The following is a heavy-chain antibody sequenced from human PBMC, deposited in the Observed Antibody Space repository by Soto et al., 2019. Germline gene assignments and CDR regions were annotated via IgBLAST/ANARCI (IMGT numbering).Heavy chain of an antibody. Sequence: ASVKVSCKASGYTFTSYGISWVRQAPGQGLEWMGIINPSGGSTSYAQKFQGRVTMTRDTSTSTVYMELSSLRSEDTAVYYCAREIAAAGTLGYWGQGTLVTVSS. CDR3: AREIAAAGTLGY. CDR2: INPSGGST. V-gene: IGHV1-46*03. J-gene: IGHJ4*02. D-gene: IGHD6-13*01. CDR1: GYTFTSYG.